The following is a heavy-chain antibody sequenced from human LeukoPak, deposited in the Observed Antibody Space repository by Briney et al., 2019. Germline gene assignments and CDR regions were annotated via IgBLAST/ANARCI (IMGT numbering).Heavy chain of an antibody. CDR1: GFTFSSYG. Sequence: GRSLRLSCAASGFTFSSYGMHWVRQAPGKGLVWVAVIWYDGSNKYYADSVKGRFIISRDNSKNTLYLQMNSLRAEDTAVYYCARDSGTSWLFLDYWGQGTLVTVSS. CDR2: IWYDGSNK. J-gene: IGHJ4*02. CDR3: ARDSGTSWLFLDY. D-gene: IGHD2-21*01. V-gene: IGHV3-33*01.